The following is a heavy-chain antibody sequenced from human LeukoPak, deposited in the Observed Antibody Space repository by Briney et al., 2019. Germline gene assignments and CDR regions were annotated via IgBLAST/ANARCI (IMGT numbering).Heavy chain of an antibody. J-gene: IGHJ4*02. CDR1: GGSFSGYY. CDR3: ARGQSIAAAGVFSY. V-gene: IGHV4-34*01. D-gene: IGHD6-13*01. Sequence: SETLSLTCAVYGGSFSGYYWSWIRQPPGKGLEWIGEINHSGSTNYNPSLKSRVTISVDTSNNQFSLKLSSVTAADTAVYYCARGQSIAAAGVFSYWGQGTLVTVSS. CDR2: INHSGST.